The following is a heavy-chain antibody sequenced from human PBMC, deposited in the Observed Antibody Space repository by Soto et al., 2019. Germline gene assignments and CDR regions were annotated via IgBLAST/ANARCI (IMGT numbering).Heavy chain of an antibody. Sequence: QVQLVQSGAEVKKPGASVKVSCKASGYTFTSYDINWVRQATGQGLEWMGWMNPNSGNTGYAQKFQGRVTMTRNTXVXMAHRELSSLRSEDTTVYYCAGYLGGVVTARRRFGPWGQGTLVTVSS. CDR2: MNPNSGNT. J-gene: IGHJ5*02. CDR3: AGYLGGVVTARRRFGP. CDR1: GYTFTSYD. D-gene: IGHD2-21*02. V-gene: IGHV1-8*01.